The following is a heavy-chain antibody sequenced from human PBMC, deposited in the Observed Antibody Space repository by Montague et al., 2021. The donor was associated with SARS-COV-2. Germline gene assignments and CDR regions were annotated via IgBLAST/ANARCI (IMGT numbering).Heavy chain of an antibody. CDR2: IFHSGTT. V-gene: IGHV4-39*01. J-gene: IGHJ4*02. D-gene: IGHD4-23*01. CDR3: ARQEKTLVAPGFDF. CDR1: GASIISSGYY. Sequence: SETLSLTCTVSGASIISSGYYWGWVRQPPGRGPEWIGSIFHSGTTHHNPSLESRVTISADRSKNQFSLRLSSVTTADMAVYYCARQEKTLVAPGFDFWGQGTLVTVSS.